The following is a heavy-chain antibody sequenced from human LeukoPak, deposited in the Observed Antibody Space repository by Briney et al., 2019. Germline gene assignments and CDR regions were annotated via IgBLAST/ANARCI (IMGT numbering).Heavy chain of an antibody. Sequence: PSETLSLTCTVSGGSISSYYWSWIRQPAGKGLEWIGSIYYSGSTYYNPSLKSRVTISVDTSKNQFSLKLSSVTAADTAVYYCARRQQWLVDWFDPWGQGTLVTVSS. D-gene: IGHD6-19*01. CDR1: GGSISSYY. V-gene: IGHV4-59*05. J-gene: IGHJ5*02. CDR2: IYYSGST. CDR3: ARRQQWLVDWFDP.